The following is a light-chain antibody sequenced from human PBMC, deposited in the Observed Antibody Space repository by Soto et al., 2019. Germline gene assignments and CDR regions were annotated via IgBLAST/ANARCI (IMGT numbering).Light chain of an antibody. J-gene: IGLJ3*02. CDR3: QVWDSGSDHVV. Sequence: SYELTQPPSVSVAPGKTARITCGGNNVGSKSVHWYQQKPGQAPVLVIYSDSDRPSAIPERFSGSNSGNTATLTINRVEAGDEAEYYCQVWDSGSDHVVFGGGTKLPVL. V-gene: IGLV3-21*04. CDR1: NVGSKS. CDR2: SDS.